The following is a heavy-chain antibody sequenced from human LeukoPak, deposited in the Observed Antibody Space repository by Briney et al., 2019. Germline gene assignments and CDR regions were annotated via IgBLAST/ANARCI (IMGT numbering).Heavy chain of an antibody. CDR2: INHSGST. CDR3: ARGGEYGSGSYYKY. V-gene: IGHV4-34*01. Sequence: PSETLSLTCAVYGGSFSGYYWSWIRQPPGKGLEWIGEINHSGSTNYNPSLKRRVTISVDTSKNQFSLKLSSVTAADTAVYYCARGGEYGSGSYYKYWGQGTLVTVSS. J-gene: IGHJ4*02. CDR1: GGSFSGYY. D-gene: IGHD3-10*01.